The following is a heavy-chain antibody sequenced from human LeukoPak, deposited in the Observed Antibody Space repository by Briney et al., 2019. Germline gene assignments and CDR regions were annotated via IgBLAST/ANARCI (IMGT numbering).Heavy chain of an antibody. CDR3: EKSRGWVHH. J-gene: IGHJ5*02. D-gene: IGHD6-19*01. CDR1: GCTFHTYS. V-gene: IGHV3-21*06. CDR2: ISSTSTYI. Sequence: PGGSLRLSCAAFGCTFHTYSMNWVRQAPGRGVEWVSSISSTSTYIYYADSVKGGLIISRDDGRNSVYLQLNSLRAEDTDLYYCEKSRGWVHHWRQGTLVSVPS.